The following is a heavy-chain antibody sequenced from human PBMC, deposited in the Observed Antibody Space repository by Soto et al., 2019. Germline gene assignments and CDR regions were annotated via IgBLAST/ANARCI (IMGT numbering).Heavy chain of an antibody. V-gene: IGHV4-31*03. J-gene: IGHJ6*02. CDR2: IYYSGST. D-gene: IGHD5-18*01. CDR1: GGSISSGGYY. CDR3: ASLVDTATNYYYGMDV. Sequence: QVQLQESGPGLVKPSQTLSLTCTVSGGSISSGGYYWSWIRQHPGKGLEWIGYIYYSGSTYYNPSLKSRVTISVDTSKNQFSLKLSSVTAADTAVYYCASLVDTATNYYYGMDVWGQGTTVTVSS.